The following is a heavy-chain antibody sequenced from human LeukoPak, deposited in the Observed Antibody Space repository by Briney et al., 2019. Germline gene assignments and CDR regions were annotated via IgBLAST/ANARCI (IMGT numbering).Heavy chain of an antibody. Sequence: PSETLSLTCAVSGGSISSGGYSWSWIRQPPGKGLEWIGYIYYSGNTYYNASLKSQVSISIGTSKNQFSLRLTSVTAADTAVYYCARQTGSGLFILPGGQGTLVTVSS. V-gene: IGHV4-30-2*03. CDR2: IYYSGNT. J-gene: IGHJ4*02. CDR3: ARQTGSGLFILP. D-gene: IGHD3/OR15-3a*01. CDR1: GGSISSGGYS.